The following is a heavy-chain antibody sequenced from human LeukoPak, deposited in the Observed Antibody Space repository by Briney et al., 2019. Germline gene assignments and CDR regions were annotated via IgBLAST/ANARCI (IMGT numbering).Heavy chain of an antibody. CDR3: ARVAIVAAAGPEGFDY. D-gene: IGHD6-13*01. J-gene: IGHJ4*02. CDR2: IYYSGIT. V-gene: IGHV4-59*12. CDR1: GGSISSYY. Sequence: PSETLSLTCTVSGGSISSYYWNWIRQPPGKGLEWIGYIYYSGITNYNPSLKSRVTISVDTSKNQFSLKLSSVTAADTAVYYCARVAIVAAAGPEGFDYWGQGTLVTVSS.